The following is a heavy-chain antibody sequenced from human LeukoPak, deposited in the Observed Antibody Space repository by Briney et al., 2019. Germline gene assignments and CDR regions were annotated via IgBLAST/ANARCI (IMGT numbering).Heavy chain of an antibody. J-gene: IGHJ4*02. CDR3: ARDNKVSFDI. V-gene: IGHV4-4*02. CDR1: GFTFDDYG. CDR2: TYHSGST. D-gene: IGHD2-15*01. Sequence: GSLRLSCAASGFTFDDYGMKWVRQAPGKGLEWIGETYHSGSTNYNPSLKSRVTMSVDTSKNQFSLKLSSVTAADPAVYYCARDNKVSFDIWGQGTLVTVSS.